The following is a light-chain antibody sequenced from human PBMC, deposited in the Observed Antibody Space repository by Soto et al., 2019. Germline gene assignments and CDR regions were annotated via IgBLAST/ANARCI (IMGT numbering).Light chain of an antibody. V-gene: IGLV2-14*02. CDR2: EGT. CDR3: SSYTSISAVGV. Sequence: QSALTQPASVSGSPGQSITISCTGTNSDVESYNLVSWFRQHPGEAPKLIVYEGTKRPSGVSNRFSGSKSGNPASLTISGLQAEDEADYYCSSYTSISAVGVFGTGTKLTVL. CDR1: NSDVESYNL. J-gene: IGLJ1*01.